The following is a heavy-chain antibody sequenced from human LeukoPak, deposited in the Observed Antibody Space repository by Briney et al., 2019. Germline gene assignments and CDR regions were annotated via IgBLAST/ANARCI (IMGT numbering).Heavy chain of an antibody. CDR2: IIPIFGTA. Sequence: SVKVSCKASGGTFSSYAISWVRQAPGQGLEWMGGIIPIFGTANYAQKFQGRVTITADESTSTAYMELSSLRSEDTAVYYCAEGAIFGVALDAFDIWGQGTMVTVSS. CDR1: GGTFSSYA. V-gene: IGHV1-69*13. CDR3: AEGAIFGVALDAFDI. J-gene: IGHJ3*02. D-gene: IGHD3-3*01.